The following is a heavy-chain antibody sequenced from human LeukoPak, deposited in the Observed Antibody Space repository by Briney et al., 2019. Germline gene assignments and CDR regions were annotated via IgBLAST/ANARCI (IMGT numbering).Heavy chain of an antibody. J-gene: IGHJ4*02. D-gene: IGHD2-21*02. Sequence: PSETLSLTCTVSGGSISSYYWSWIRQPPGKGLKWIGNIYYSGYTTYSPSLRSRVTISVDTSKNQFSLKLSSVTAADTAVYYCARGVTAIFDYWGQGTLVTVSS. CDR1: GGSISSYY. V-gene: IGHV4-59*08. CDR2: IYYSGYT. CDR3: ARGVTAIFDY.